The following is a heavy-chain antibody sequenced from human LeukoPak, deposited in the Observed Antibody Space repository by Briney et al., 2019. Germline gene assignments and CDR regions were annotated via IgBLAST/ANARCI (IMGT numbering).Heavy chain of an antibody. Sequence: GSLRLSCAASGFTFSSYSMNWVRQAPGTGLEWVSSISSSSSYIYYADSVKGRFTISRDNAKNSLYLQMNSLRAEDTAVYYCARVGSGYYPDAFDIWGQGTMVTVSS. CDR2: ISSSSSYI. D-gene: IGHD3-22*01. CDR1: GFTFSSYS. V-gene: IGHV3-21*01. CDR3: ARVGSGYYPDAFDI. J-gene: IGHJ3*02.